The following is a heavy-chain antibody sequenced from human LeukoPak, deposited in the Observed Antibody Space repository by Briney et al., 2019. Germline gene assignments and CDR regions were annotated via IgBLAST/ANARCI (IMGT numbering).Heavy chain of an antibody. CDR3: ARTPYYYDSSGYLKRPIDY. D-gene: IGHD3-22*01. CDR2: INHSGST. Sequence: KPSETLSLTCTVSGGSISSYYWSWIRQPPGKGLEWIGEINHSGSTNYNPSLKSRVTISVDTSKNQFSLKLSSVTAADTAVYYCARTPYYYDSSGYLKRPIDYWGQGTLVTVSS. J-gene: IGHJ4*02. V-gene: IGHV4-34*01. CDR1: GGSISSYY.